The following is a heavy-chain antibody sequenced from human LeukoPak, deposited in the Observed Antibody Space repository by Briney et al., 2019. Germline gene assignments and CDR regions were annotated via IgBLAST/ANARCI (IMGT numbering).Heavy chain of an antibody. J-gene: IGHJ4*02. CDR1: GFTFSSYG. V-gene: IGHV3-33*01. Sequence: GGSLRLSCAASGFTFSSYGIHWVRQAPGKGLEWAAVTWYDGSNKYYADSVKGRFTISRDNSKNTLYLQMNSLRAEDTAVYFCARDYLVGANVEYYFDCWGQGTLVTVSS. D-gene: IGHD1-26*01. CDR2: TWYDGSNK. CDR3: ARDYLVGANVEYYFDC.